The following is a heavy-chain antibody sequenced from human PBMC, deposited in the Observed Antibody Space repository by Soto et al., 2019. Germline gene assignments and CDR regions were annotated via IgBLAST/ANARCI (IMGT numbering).Heavy chain of an antibody. J-gene: IGHJ4*02. CDR2: IYHSGST. CDR1: GGSISSGGYS. V-gene: IGHV4-30-2*01. Sequence: QLQLQESGSGQVKPSQTLSLTCAVSGGSISSGGYSWSWIRQPPGKGLEWIGYIYHSGSTYYNPSLKSRVTISVDRSKNQFSLKLSSVTAADTAVYYCARGSKRGYSYGLDYWGQGTLVTVSS. D-gene: IGHD5-18*01. CDR3: ARGSKRGYSYGLDY.